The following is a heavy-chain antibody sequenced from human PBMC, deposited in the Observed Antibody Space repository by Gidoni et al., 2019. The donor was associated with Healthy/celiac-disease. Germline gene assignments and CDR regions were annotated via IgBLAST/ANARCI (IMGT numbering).Heavy chain of an antibody. CDR1: GFTFSSYS. D-gene: IGHD2-2*02. V-gene: IGHV3-48*02. J-gene: IGHJ4*02. Sequence: EVQLVESGGGLVQPGGSLRLSCAASGFTFSSYSMNWVRKAPGKGREWVSYISSSSSTIYYADSVKGRFTISRDNAKNSLYLQMNSLRDEDTAVYYCARLPHWAPINTPRYCSSTSCYTGAADYWGQGTLVTVSS. CDR2: ISSSSSTI. CDR3: ARLPHWAPINTPRYCSSTSCYTGAADY.